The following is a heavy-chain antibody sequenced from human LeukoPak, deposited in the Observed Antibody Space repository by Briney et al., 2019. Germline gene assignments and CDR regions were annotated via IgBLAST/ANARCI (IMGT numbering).Heavy chain of an antibody. CDR2: INHSGSI. V-gene: IGHV4-34*01. Sequence: SETLSLTCAVYGGSFSGYYWSWIRQPPGKGLEWIGAINHSGSINYNPSLKSRVTISVDTSKNKFSLKLSSVPAADTAVYYCARGGRRNYGDYEVWFDPWGQGTLVTVSS. D-gene: IGHD4-17*01. J-gene: IGHJ5*02. CDR1: GGSFSGYY. CDR3: ARGGRRNYGDYEVWFDP.